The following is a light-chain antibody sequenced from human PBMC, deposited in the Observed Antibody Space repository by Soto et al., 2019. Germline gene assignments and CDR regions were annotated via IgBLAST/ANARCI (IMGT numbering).Light chain of an antibody. CDR2: GAS. V-gene: IGKV3-15*01. Sequence: EIVMTQSPATLSVSPGERATLSCRASQSVSSNLDWYQQKPGQAPRLLIYGASTRATGIPARFSGSGSGTEFTLTISSLQSEDFAVYYCQQYNTWPLTFGGGTKVEIK. CDR3: QQYNTWPLT. CDR1: QSVSSN. J-gene: IGKJ4*01.